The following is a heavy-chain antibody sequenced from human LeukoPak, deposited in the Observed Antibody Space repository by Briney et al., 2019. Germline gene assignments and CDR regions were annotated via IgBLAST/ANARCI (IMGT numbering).Heavy chain of an antibody. CDR2: INPSGGST. CDR3: ARDGSPLITMIVVASYGMDV. D-gene: IGHD3-22*01. V-gene: IGHV1-46*01. J-gene: IGHJ6*02. Sequence: ASVKVSCKASGYTFTSYYMHWVRQAPGQGLEWMGIINPSGGSTSYAQKFQGRVTMTRDTSTSTVYMELSSLRSEDTAVYYCARDGSPLITMIVVASYGMDVWGQGTTVTVSS. CDR1: GYTFTSYY.